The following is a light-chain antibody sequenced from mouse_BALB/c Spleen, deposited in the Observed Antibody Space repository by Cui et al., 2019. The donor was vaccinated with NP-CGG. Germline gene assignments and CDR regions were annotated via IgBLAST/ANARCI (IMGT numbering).Light chain of an antibody. Sequence: QAVVTQASALTTSPGETVTLTCRSSTGAVTTNNYANWVQEKPDHLFTGLIGGTNNRTPGVPARFSGSLIGDKAALTITGAQTEDEAIYFCVLWYNNHWVFGGGTKLTVL. CDR3: VLWYNNHWV. CDR1: TGAVTTNNY. V-gene: IGLV1*01. CDR2: GTN. J-gene: IGLJ1*01.